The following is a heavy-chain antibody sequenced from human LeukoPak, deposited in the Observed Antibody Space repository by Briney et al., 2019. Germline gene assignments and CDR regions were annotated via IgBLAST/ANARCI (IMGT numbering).Heavy chain of an antibody. CDR1: GDSIRSYH. V-gene: IGHV4-59*08. D-gene: IGHD3-10*01. Sequence: SETLSLTCTVSGDSIRSYHWSWIRQPPGKGLEWIGHIHYSGRTNYNPSLRSRVTISVDTSKNQFSLKLTSVTAADTAVYYCAKHEGTSGPFDSWGQGTLVTVSS. CDR2: IHYSGRT. CDR3: AKHEGTSGPFDS. J-gene: IGHJ4*02.